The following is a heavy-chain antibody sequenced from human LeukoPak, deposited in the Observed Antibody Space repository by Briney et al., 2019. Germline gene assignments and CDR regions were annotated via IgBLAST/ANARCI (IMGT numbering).Heavy chain of an antibody. V-gene: IGHV4-59*01. J-gene: IGHJ4*02. D-gene: IGHD4-11*01. Sequence: KPSETLSLTCTVSGGSISSYYWSWIRQPPGKGLEWIGYLYYSGSTNYNPSPTSRVTISVDTSKNQFSLKLSSVTAADTAVYYRARGGLQYDYWGQGTLVTVSS. CDR1: GGSISSYY. CDR3: ARGGLQYDY. CDR2: LYYSGST.